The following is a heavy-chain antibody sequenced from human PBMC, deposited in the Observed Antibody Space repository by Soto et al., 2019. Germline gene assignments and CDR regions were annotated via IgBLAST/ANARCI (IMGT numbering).Heavy chain of an antibody. Sequence: QVQLVESGGGVVQPGRSLRLSCAASGFTFSTYGIHWVRQAPGKGLEWVAAIFYDGSRKFDTDSVKGRFTISRDNSKNTVYLQMNGLRAEDTAVYYCARDQAEIVAAPIDGNALSNWFDPWGQGTLVTVSS. V-gene: IGHV3-33*01. CDR2: IFYDGSRK. CDR3: ARDQAEIVAAPIDGNALSNWFDP. CDR1: GFTFSTYG. J-gene: IGHJ5*02. D-gene: IGHD5-12*01.